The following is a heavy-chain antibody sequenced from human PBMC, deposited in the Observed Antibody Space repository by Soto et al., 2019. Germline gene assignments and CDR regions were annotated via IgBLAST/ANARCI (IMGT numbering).Heavy chain of an antibody. CDR3: ASSPSSGYFDY. J-gene: IGHJ4*02. CDR1: GLTFSSYS. Sequence: GSLKRYCAASGLTFSSYSMNWVRQAPGKGLEWVSSISSSSSYIYYADSVKSRFTISRDNAKNSLYLQMNSLRAEDTAVYYCASSPSSGYFDYWGQGTLVTVSS. D-gene: IGHD3-22*01. CDR2: ISSSSSYI. V-gene: IGHV3-21*01.